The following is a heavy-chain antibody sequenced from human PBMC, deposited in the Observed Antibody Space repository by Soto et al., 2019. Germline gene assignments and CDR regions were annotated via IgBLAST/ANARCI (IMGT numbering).Heavy chain of an antibody. CDR2: AYPHAATT. V-gene: IGHV1-46*03. J-gene: IGHJ5*02. CDR1: GYIFTSYY. Sequence: QAQLVQSGAEARAPGASVKISCKASGYIFTSYYIHWVRQAPGQGLEYLGVAYPHAATTVVALKFQGRITVTMDTSTSTVDMELTSLTPEDTAVYYCSRERARAYWFDPWGQGTLVTVSS. CDR3: SRERARAYWFDP.